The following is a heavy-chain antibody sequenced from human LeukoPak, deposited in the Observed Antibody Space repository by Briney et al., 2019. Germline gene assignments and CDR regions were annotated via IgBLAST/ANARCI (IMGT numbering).Heavy chain of an antibody. CDR3: ANKVWDYYGSGSYYDRGY. D-gene: IGHD3-10*01. CDR2: ISGSGGST. J-gene: IGHJ4*02. V-gene: IGHV3-23*01. Sequence: GGSLRLSCAASGFTFSSYAMSWVRQAPGKGLEWVSAISGSGGSTYYADSVKGRFTISRDNSKNTLYLQMNILRAEDTAVYYCANKVWDYYGSGSYYDRGYWGQGTLVTVSS. CDR1: GFTFSSYA.